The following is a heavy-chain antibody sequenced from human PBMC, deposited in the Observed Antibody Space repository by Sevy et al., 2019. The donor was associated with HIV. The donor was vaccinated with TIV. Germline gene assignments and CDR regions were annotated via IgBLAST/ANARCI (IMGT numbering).Heavy chain of an antibody. Sequence: GGSLRLSCAVSGFTFSSYWMSWVRQAPGKGLEWVANIKNDGSEKYYVDSVKGRFTISRDNAKKSLYLQMNSLRAEDTAVYYCARDSDSTRYYYMDVWGKGTTVTVSS. CDR3: ARDSDSTRYYYMDV. D-gene: IGHD1-26*01. CDR1: GFTFSSYW. V-gene: IGHV3-7*01. J-gene: IGHJ6*03. CDR2: IKNDGSEK.